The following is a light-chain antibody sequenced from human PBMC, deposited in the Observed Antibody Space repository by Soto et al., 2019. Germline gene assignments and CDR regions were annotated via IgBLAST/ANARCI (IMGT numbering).Light chain of an antibody. CDR3: QQRSNWPPIT. V-gene: IGKV3-11*01. Sequence: PGERSTLSCRASQSVSSYLAWYQQKPGQAPRLLIYDASNRATGIPARFSGSGSGTDFTLTISSLEPEDFAVYYCQQRSNWPPITFGQGTRLEIK. CDR1: QSVSSY. CDR2: DAS. J-gene: IGKJ5*01.